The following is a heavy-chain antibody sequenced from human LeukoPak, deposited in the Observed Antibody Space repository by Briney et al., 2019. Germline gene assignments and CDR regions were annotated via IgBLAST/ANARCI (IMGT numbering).Heavy chain of an antibody. Sequence: GGSLRLSCAASGFTFSSYAMSWVRQAPGKGLEWVSAISGSGGSTYYADSVKGRFAISRDNSKNTLYLQMNSLRAEDTAVYYCAKDSPLGYYDSSGYLDYWGQGTLVTVSS. CDR3: AKDSPLGYYDSSGYLDY. V-gene: IGHV3-23*01. CDR1: GFTFSSYA. CDR2: ISGSGGST. D-gene: IGHD3-22*01. J-gene: IGHJ4*02.